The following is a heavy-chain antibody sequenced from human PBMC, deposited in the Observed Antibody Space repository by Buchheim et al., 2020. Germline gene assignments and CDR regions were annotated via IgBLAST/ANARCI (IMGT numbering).Heavy chain of an antibody. V-gene: IGHV4-59*08. D-gene: IGHD4-11*01. CDR2: IYYGGST. Sequence: QVQLQESGPGLVKPSETLSLTCTVSGGSISSYYWSWIRQPPGKGLEWIGYIYYGGSTNYNPSLKSRVTISVDTSKNQFSLKLSSVTAADTAVYYCARHNGEYDYSTYWGQGTL. CDR3: ARHNGEYDYSTY. CDR1: GGSISSYY. J-gene: IGHJ4*02.